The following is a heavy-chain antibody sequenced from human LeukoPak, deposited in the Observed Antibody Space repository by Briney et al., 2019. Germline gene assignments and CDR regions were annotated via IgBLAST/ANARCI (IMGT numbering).Heavy chain of an antibody. CDR3: AKEQELELRLTGYGMDV. CDR1: GFTFSSYG. CDR2: ISYDGSNK. J-gene: IGHJ6*02. D-gene: IGHD1-7*01. V-gene: IGHV3-30*18. Sequence: GGSLRLSCAASGFTFSSYGMPWVRQAPGKGLEWVAVISYDGSNKYYADSVKGRFTISRDNSKNTLYLQMNSLRAEDTAVYYCAKEQELELRLTGYGMDVWGQGTTVTVSS.